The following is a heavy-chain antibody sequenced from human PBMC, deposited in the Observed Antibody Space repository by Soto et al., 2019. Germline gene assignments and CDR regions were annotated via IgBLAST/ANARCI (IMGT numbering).Heavy chain of an antibody. CDR2: IKSKTDGGTT. V-gene: IGHV3-15*07. CDR3: TTYYGSGSYYYYYGMDV. CDR1: GFTFRNAR. Sequence: AGGSLRLSCAAPGFTFRNARVNWGRQGPGKGRGLFGRIKSKTDGGTTDYAAPVKGRFTISRDDSKNTLYLQMNSLKTEDTAVYYCTTYYGSGSYYYYYGMDVWGQGTTVTVSS. J-gene: IGHJ6*02. D-gene: IGHD3-10*01.